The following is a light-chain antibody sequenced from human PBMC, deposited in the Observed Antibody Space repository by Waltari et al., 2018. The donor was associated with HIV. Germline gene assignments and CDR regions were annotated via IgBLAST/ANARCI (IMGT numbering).Light chain of an antibody. J-gene: IGLJ2*01. CDR2: DVN. CDR1: STALDISNF. Sequence: QSALTQPASVSGSPGQSITISCSGTSTALDISNFVSWYRQFPGKAPQLLISDVNSRPVGIPLRFSGSKSGSAASLTISGLQTDDEADYYCSSYTRSHTLVFGGGTKLTVL. CDR3: SSYTRSHTLV. V-gene: IGLV2-14*01.